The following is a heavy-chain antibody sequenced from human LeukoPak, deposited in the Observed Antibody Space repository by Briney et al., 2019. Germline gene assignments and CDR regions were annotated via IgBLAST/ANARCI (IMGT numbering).Heavy chain of an antibody. CDR2: VNPNSGGT. CDR1: GYTFTSYY. J-gene: IGHJ4*02. D-gene: IGHD5-24*01. CDR3: AREGDGYNLDY. Sequence: GSVKVSCKASGYTFTSYYMHWVRQAPGQGLEWMGWVNPNSGGTNYAQKFQGRVTMTRDTSISTAYMELSRLRSDDTAVYYCAREGDGYNLDYWGQGTLVTVSS. V-gene: IGHV1-2*02.